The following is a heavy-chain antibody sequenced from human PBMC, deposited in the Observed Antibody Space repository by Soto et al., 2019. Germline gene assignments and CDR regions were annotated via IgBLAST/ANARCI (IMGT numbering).Heavy chain of an antibody. CDR3: AHGSGWLFDY. J-gene: IGHJ4*02. CDR1: GFSLSTTEVG. CDR2: LYWNDDN. D-gene: IGHD6-19*01. Sequence: QITLKESGPTLVKPTQTLTLTCTFSGFSLSTTEVGVGWIRQPPGKALEWLALLYWNDDNRYSPSLRSRLTLPKDTSKNQVVLTMTNMDPVDTATYYCAHGSGWLFDYWGQGTLVTVSS. V-gene: IGHV2-5*01.